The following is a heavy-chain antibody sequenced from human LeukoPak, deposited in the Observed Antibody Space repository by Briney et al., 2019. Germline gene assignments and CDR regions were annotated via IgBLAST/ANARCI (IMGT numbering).Heavy chain of an antibody. Sequence: GGSLRLSCAASGFTFSTYWMHWVRQAPGKGLVWVSRINSDGSSTSYADSVKGRSTISRDNAKNTLYLQMNSLRAEDTAVYYCATSSDTAMVFDYWGQGTLVTVSS. D-gene: IGHD5-18*01. CDR2: INSDGSST. CDR1: GFTFSTYW. CDR3: ATSSDTAMVFDY. V-gene: IGHV3-74*01. J-gene: IGHJ4*02.